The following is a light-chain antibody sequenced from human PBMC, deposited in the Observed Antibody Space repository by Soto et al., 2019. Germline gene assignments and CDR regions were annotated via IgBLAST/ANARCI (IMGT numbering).Light chain of an antibody. J-gene: IGKJ4*01. CDR1: QGIGND. Sequence: AIQMTQSPSSLSASVGDRVTITCRASQGIGNDLAWYQQKPGKAPKLLIYAASTLQSGVPSRFSGNGPGTDFPLTISSLQPGDLASYYCLQDFHFPHSFGGGTKVEIK. V-gene: IGKV1-6*02. CDR2: AAS. CDR3: LQDFHFPHS.